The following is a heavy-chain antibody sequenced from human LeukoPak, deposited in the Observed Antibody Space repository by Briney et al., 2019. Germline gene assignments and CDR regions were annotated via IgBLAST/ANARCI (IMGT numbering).Heavy chain of an antibody. CDR1: GYTFTSYG. Sequence: ASVKVSCKASGYTFTSYGISWVRQAPGQGLEWMGWISAYNGNTNYAQKLQGRVTMTTDTSTSTAYMELRSLRSDDTAVYYCARDPSGYSYGPPRRFDYWGQGTLVTVSS. J-gene: IGHJ4*02. CDR3: ARDPSGYSYGPPRRFDY. D-gene: IGHD5-18*01. V-gene: IGHV1-18*01. CDR2: ISAYNGNT.